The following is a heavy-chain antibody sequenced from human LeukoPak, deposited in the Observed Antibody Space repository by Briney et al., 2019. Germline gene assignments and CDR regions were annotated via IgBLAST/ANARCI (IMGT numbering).Heavy chain of an antibody. V-gene: IGHV3-21*01. Sequence: GGSLRLSCAASGFTFSSYSMNWVRQAPGKGLEWVSSISSSSSYIYYADSVKGRFTISRDDAKNSLYLQMNSLRVEDTAVYYCASRSEFDYWGQGTLVTVSS. CDR2: ISSSSSYI. CDR3: ASRSEFDY. J-gene: IGHJ4*02. CDR1: GFTFSSYS. D-gene: IGHD3-16*02.